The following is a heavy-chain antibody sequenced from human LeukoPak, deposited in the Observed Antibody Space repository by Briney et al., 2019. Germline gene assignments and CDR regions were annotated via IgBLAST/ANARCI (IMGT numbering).Heavy chain of an antibody. CDR1: GGSFSGYY. CDR2: INHSGST. Sequence: SETLSLTCAVYGGSFSGYYWSWIRQPPGKGLEWIGEINHSGSTNYNPSLKSRVTISVDTSKNQFSLKLSSVTAADTAVYYCARVSEMATIRYWGQGTLVTVSS. J-gene: IGHJ4*02. CDR3: ARVSEMATIRY. V-gene: IGHV4-34*01. D-gene: IGHD5-24*01.